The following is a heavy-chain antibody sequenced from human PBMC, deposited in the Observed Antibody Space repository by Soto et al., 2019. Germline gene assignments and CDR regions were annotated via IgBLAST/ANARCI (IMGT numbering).Heavy chain of an antibody. Sequence: GGSLRLSCAASGFTFSSYAMHWVRQAPGKGLEWVAVISYDGSNKYYADSVKGRFTISRDNSKNTLYLQMNSLRAEDTAVYYCARDLEYNWNYVHGRRGLSYYFDYWGQGTLVTVSS. D-gene: IGHD1-7*01. J-gene: IGHJ4*02. V-gene: IGHV3-30-3*01. CDR1: GFTFSSYA. CDR3: ARDLEYNWNYVHGRRGLSYYFDY. CDR2: ISYDGSNK.